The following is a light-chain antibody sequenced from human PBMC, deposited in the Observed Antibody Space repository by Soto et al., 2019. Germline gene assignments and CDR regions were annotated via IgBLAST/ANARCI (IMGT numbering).Light chain of an antibody. CDR2: DNN. CDR3: ATWDSSLSAGV. CDR1: SSNIAKNY. Sequence: QSVLTQPPSVSAAPGQKVAISCSGSSSNIAKNYVAWYQQLPGTAPKLLIYDNNKRPSGIPDRFSGSKSGTSATLAITGLQTGDEADYYCATWDSSLSAGVFGGGTKLTV. J-gene: IGLJ3*02. V-gene: IGLV1-51*01.